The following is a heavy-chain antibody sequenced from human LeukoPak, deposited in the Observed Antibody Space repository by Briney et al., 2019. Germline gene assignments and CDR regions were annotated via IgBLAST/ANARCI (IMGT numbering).Heavy chain of an antibody. CDR2: INHSGST. Sequence: SETLSLTCAVYGGSFSGYYWSWIRQPPGKGLEWIGEINHSGSTNYNPSLKSRVTISVDTSKNQFSLKLSSVTAADTAVYYCARRLRRKGCDYWGQGTLVTVSS. D-gene: IGHD4-17*01. V-gene: IGHV4-34*01. CDR1: GGSFSGYY. J-gene: IGHJ4*02. CDR3: ARRLRRKGCDY.